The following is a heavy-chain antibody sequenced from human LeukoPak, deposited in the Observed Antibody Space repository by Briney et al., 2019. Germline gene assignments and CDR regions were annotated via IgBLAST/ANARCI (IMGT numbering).Heavy chain of an antibody. V-gene: IGHV3-30-3*01. CDR1: GITLNNYA. D-gene: IGHD3-9*01. Sequence: PGGSLRLSCPASGITLNNYAMHRVRQAPGKGLEWVAVISYDGSNKYSADSVKGRLTISRNNSKNTLYLEMNSLRAEDTDVYYCAREIPYYDILTGYRSSSTNGVWGQGTTVTVSS. CDR2: ISYDGSNK. CDR3: AREIPYYDILTGYRSSSTNGV. J-gene: IGHJ6*02.